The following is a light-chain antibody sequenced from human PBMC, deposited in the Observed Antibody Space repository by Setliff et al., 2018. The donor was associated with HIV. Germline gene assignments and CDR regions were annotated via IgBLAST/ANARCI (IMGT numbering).Light chain of an antibody. CDR1: SGSIATNY. V-gene: IGLV6-57*03. J-gene: IGLJ2*01. CDR2: EDN. CDR3: QSYDTGIHVI. Sequence: NFMLTQPHSVSESPGKTVTISCTRSSGSIATNYVQWYQQRPGSAPTLVIYEDNQGPSGVPDRFSGSIDSSSNSASLTISGLKTEDEADYYCQSYDTGIHVIFGGGTKVTVL.